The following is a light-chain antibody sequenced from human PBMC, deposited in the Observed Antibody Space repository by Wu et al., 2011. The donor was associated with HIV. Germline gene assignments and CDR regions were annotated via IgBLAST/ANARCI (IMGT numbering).Light chain of an antibody. Sequence: SSNYVAWYQXKPGQXPRLSSMRIHKATGIPDRFRGMGLGQTFTLTIRRLEPEDFAVYYCQQYGSSPPVTFGQGTRLEXK. V-gene: IGKV3-20*01. CDR1: SSNY. CDR3: QQYGSSPPVT. CDR2: RI. J-gene: IGKJ5*01.